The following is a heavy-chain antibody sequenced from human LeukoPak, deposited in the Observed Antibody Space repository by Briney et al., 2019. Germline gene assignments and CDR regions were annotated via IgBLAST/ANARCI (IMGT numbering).Heavy chain of an antibody. Sequence: GASVKVSCKASGYTFTGYYMHWVRQAPGQGLEWMGWINPNSGGTNYAQKFQGRVTMTRDTSISTAYMELSRLRSDDTAVYYCARVRAPELIVVVPAALDYWGQGTLVTVSS. D-gene: IGHD2-2*01. CDR2: INPNSGGT. CDR3: ARVRAPELIVVVPAALDY. CDR1: GYTFTGYY. V-gene: IGHV1-2*02. J-gene: IGHJ4*02.